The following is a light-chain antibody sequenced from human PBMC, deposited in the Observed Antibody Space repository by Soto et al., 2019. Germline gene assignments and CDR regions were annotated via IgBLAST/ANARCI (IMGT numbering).Light chain of an antibody. CDR3: QQANSLPYP. V-gene: IGKV1-12*01. Sequence: DIQRTKAPSSVSASVGDSVTITCRASQGFSSWLACYQQQPGKAPTFLIYAASRLQRGFPSRFSSSGSVTDLNIHISSLQPDDVATYYCQQANSLPYPFGHGTKLE. J-gene: IGKJ2*01. CDR1: QGFSSW. CDR2: AAS.